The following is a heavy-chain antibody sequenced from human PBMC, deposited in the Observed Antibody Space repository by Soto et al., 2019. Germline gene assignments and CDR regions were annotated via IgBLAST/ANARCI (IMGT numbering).Heavy chain of an antibody. Sequence: GGSLRLSCAASGFIFSSYGMHWVRQAPGKGLEWVAVISYDGSNKYYADSVQGRFTISRDNSKNTLYLQMNSLRAEDTAVYSCAKDMGYDFYELAYWGQGALVTVSS. V-gene: IGHV3-30*18. CDR1: GFIFSSYG. CDR3: AKDMGYDFYELAY. CDR2: ISYDGSNK. D-gene: IGHD3-3*01. J-gene: IGHJ4*02.